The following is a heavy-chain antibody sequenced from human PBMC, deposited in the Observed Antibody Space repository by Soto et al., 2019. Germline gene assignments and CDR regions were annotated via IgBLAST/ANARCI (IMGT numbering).Heavy chain of an antibody. CDR1: GFTFSDYT. J-gene: IGHJ3*01. D-gene: IGHD2-21*01. CDR2: VSSASTI. CDR3: AKNCGGDCYAAFDV. V-gene: IGHV3-48*01. Sequence: GSLRLSCAGSGFTFSDYTMNWVRQAPGKGLEWILYVSSASTIYYADSVKGRFTISRDNAKNSLYLQMNSLRAEDTAVYYCAKNCGGDCYAAFDVWGRGTMVTVSS.